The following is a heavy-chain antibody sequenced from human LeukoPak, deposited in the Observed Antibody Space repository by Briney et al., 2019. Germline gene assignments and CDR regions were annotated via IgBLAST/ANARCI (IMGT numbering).Heavy chain of an antibody. D-gene: IGHD2-2*01. V-gene: IGHV3-23*01. CDR1: GFTLSSYA. J-gene: IGHJ4*02. CDR2: ISGDGRIT. Sequence: PGGSLRLSCAASGFTLSSYAMSWVRQAPGKGLEWVSAISGDGRITHHADSVKGRFTISRDNSKNTLYLQMNSLRAEDTAIYYCATKGLVSVPSRYHFDYWGQGTLVTVSS. CDR3: ATKGLVSVPSRYHFDY.